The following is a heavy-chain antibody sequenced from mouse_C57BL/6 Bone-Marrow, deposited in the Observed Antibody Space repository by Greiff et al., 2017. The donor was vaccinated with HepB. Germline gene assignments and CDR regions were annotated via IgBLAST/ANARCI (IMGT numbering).Heavy chain of an antibody. D-gene: IGHD2-4*01. V-gene: IGHV5-17*01. CDR2: ISSGSSTI. CDR1: GFTFSDYG. CDR3: AREEIYYDYLAWFAY. Sequence: EVKLMESGGGLVKPGGSLKLSCAASGFTFSDYGMHWVRQAPEKGLEWVAYISSGSSTIYYADTVKGRFTISRDNAKNTLFLQMTSLRSEDTAMYYCAREEIYYDYLAWFAYWGQGTLVTVSA. J-gene: IGHJ3*01.